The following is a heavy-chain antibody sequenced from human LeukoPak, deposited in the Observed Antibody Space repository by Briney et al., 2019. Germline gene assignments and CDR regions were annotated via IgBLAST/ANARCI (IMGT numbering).Heavy chain of an antibody. CDR1: RFTFGSYS. CDR2: ISSSSSYI. D-gene: IGHD2-15*01. Sequence: GRSLRLSCAASRFTFGSYSMNWVRQAPGKGLEWVSSISSSSSYIYYADSVKGRFTISRDNAKNSLYLQMNSLRAEDTAVYYCAREACSGGSCYSNWFDPWGQGTLVTVSS. CDR3: AREACSGGSCYSNWFDP. J-gene: IGHJ5*02. V-gene: IGHV3-21*01.